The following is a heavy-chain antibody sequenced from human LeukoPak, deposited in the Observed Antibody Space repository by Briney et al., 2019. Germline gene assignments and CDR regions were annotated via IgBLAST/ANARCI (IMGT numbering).Heavy chain of an antibody. CDR1: GGSISSYY. Sequence: SETLSLTCTVSGGSISSYYWSWIRQPPGKGLEWIGYTYYSGSTNYNPSLKSRVTISVDTSKNQFSLKLSSVTAADTAVYYCAGAVAAIDYWGQGTLVTVSS. D-gene: IGHD6-19*01. CDR2: TYYSGST. V-gene: IGHV4-59*01. CDR3: AGAVAAIDY. J-gene: IGHJ4*02.